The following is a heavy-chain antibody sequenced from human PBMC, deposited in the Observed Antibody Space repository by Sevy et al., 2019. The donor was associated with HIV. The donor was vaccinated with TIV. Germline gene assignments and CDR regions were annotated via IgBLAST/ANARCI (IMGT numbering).Heavy chain of an antibody. CDR3: ARERQEEDKSGAKFDY. CDR2: IKQDGSEQ. J-gene: IGHJ4*02. V-gene: IGHV3-7*01. CDR1: GFSFDSYG. D-gene: IGHD3-10*01. Sequence: GGSLRLSCAVSGFSFDSYGMTWVRQAPGKGLEWVANIKQDGSEQYYLDSVKGRFTVSRDNGKNSLYLQMTSLRVDDAALYYCARERQEEDKSGAKFDYWGRRTLVTVSS.